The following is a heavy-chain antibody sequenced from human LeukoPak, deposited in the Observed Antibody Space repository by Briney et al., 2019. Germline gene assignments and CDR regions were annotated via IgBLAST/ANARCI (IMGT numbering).Heavy chain of an antibody. Sequence: PSETLSLTCTVSGGSISSHYWSWIRQPPGKGLEWIGYIYYSGSTNYNPSLKSRVTISVDTSKNQFSLKLSSVTAADTAVYYCAREHRVSFDYWGQGPLVTVSS. CDR1: GGSISSHY. D-gene: IGHD1-14*01. J-gene: IGHJ4*02. CDR2: IYYSGST. V-gene: IGHV4-59*11. CDR3: AREHRVSFDY.